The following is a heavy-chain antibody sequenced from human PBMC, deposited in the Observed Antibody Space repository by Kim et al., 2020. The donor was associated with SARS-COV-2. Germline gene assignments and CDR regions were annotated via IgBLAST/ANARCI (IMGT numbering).Heavy chain of an antibody. Sequence: SETLSLTCSVSGGSLTSYYWSWIRQSPGKGLEWIGYSHFAVTTNYNPSLERRVTISVDVSKKQSSLRLTSVTAADSGVYYCARALNQGYDVLAFDPWGLGTLVTVSS. V-gene: IGHV4-59*01. CDR2: SHFAVTT. CDR1: GGSLTSYY. CDR3: ARALNQGYDVLAFDP. D-gene: IGHD3-9*01. J-gene: IGHJ5*02.